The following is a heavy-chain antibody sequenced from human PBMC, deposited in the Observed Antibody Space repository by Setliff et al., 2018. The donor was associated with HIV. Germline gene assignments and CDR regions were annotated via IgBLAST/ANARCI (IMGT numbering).Heavy chain of an antibody. V-gene: IGHV1-2*02. CDR1: GYTFTAYY. D-gene: IGHD3-10*01. CDR2: INSNSGGT. Sequence: GASVKVSCKTSGYTFTAYYLHWVRQAPGQGLEYMGWINSNSGGTNYAQKFQGRVTMTRDTSVSSAYMELSRVRSDDTAVYYCASKGGSENYPDSDAFDIWGQGTLVTVSS. J-gene: IGHJ3*02. CDR3: ASKGGSENYPDSDAFDI.